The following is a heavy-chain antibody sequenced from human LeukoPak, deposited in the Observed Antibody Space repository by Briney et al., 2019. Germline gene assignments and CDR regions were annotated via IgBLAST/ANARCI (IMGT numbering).Heavy chain of an antibody. CDR1: GGSMSSHY. CDR2: IYSSGSI. Sequence: SDTLSLTCTVSGGSMSSHYWSWIRQPAGKGLEWIGRIYSSGSINENPSLRSRVTMSIDTSKKQFSLTLSSVTAADTAVYYCASSILWRNCFDYWGQGALVSVSS. CDR3: ASSILWRNCFDY. J-gene: IGHJ4*02. V-gene: IGHV4-4*07.